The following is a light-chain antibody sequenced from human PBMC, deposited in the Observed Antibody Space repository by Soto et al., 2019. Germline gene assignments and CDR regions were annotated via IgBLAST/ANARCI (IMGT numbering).Light chain of an antibody. CDR1: QSISGS. J-gene: IGKJ1*01. CDR3: QQYNGYWT. V-gene: IGKV1-5*03. CDR2: EAS. Sequence: DIQMTQSPSTLSASVRDRVTITCRASQSISGSLAWYQQKPGKAPKLLIYEASNLKSGVPSRFSGSGSGTEYTLTISSLQPDDSASYYCQQYNGYWTFGQGTRVEIK.